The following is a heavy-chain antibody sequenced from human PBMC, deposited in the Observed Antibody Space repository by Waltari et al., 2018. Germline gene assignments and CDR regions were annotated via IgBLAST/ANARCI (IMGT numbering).Heavy chain of an antibody. CDR1: GGSFSGYY. J-gene: IGHJ4*02. CDR3: ARGRGITIFGVAMYYFDY. D-gene: IGHD3-3*01. CDR2: INHSGST. V-gene: IGHV4-34*01. Sequence: QVQLQQWGAGLLKPSETLSLTCAVYGGSFSGYYWSWIRRPPGKGLEWIGEINHSGSTNYNPSLKSRVTISVDTSKNQFSLKLSSVTAADTAVYYCARGRGITIFGVAMYYFDYWGQGTLVTVSS.